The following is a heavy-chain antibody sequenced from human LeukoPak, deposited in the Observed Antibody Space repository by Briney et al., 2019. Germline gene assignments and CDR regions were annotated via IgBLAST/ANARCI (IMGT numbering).Heavy chain of an antibody. CDR1: GGSFSGYY. Sequence: SETLSLTCAVYGGSFSGYYWSWIRQPPGKGLEWIGEINHSGSTYYNPSLKSRVTISVDTSKNQFSLKLSSVTAADTAVYYCAINSLGDSSGYDYWGQGTLVTVSS. V-gene: IGHV4-34*01. J-gene: IGHJ4*02. D-gene: IGHD3-22*01. CDR3: AINSLGDSSGYDY. CDR2: INHSGST.